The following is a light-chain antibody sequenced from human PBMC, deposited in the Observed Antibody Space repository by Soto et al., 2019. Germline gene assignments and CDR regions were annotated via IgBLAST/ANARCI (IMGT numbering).Light chain of an antibody. CDR2: DVS. Sequence: QSALTQSASVSGSPGQSITISCTGTSSDVGGYNYVSWYQQHPGKAPKLMIYDVSNRPSGVSNRFSGSKSGNTASLTISGLQAEDEADYYCSSYTSSSTLQFGGGTKLTVL. V-gene: IGLV2-14*01. CDR3: SSYTSSSTLQ. CDR1: SSDVGGYNY. J-gene: IGLJ2*01.